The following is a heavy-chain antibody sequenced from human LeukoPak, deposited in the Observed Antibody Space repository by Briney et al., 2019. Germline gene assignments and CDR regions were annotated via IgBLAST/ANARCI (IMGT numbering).Heavy chain of an antibody. Sequence: PSETLSLTCAVSGYSISSGYYWGWIRQPPRKGLEWIGSIYHSGSTYYNPSLKSRVTISVATSKNQFSLKMSSVTAGDTAVYYCARHGLYDFWSGYYPYDYYYYMDVWGKGTTVTVSS. CDR1: GYSISSGYY. CDR2: IYHSGST. J-gene: IGHJ6*03. V-gene: IGHV4-38-2*01. D-gene: IGHD3-3*01. CDR3: ARHGLYDFWSGYYPYDYYYYMDV.